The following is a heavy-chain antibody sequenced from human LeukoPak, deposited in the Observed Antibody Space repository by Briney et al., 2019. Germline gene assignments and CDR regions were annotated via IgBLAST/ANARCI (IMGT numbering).Heavy chain of an antibody. Sequence: PGRSLSLSCAASAPTSSMLETNCDRHAQEEGREWVSYILSSVSNIYYADSVKGRFTISRDNSKNTLYLQMNSLRAEDTAVYYCAKGVTGTTYWGQGTLVAVSS. D-gene: IGHD1-20*01. CDR2: ILSSVSNI. V-gene: IGHV3-48*03. CDR1: APTSSMLE. J-gene: IGHJ4*02. CDR3: AKGVTGTTY.